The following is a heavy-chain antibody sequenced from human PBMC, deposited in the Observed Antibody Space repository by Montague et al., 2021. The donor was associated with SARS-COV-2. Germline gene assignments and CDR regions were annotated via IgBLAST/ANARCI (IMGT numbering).Heavy chain of an antibody. J-gene: IGHJ3*02. D-gene: IGHD2-2*01. CDR3: AKVLRRYQLLTDAFDI. CDR2: ISGNGNNA. V-gene: IGHV3-23*01. CDR1: GFTFNSYA. Sequence: SLRLSCAASGFTFNSYAMTWVRQAPGKGLEWVSSISGNGNNAFFADSVKGRFTISRDNSENTLYLQMNSLTAEDTAVYYCAKVLRRYQLLTDAFDIWGQGTMVTVSS.